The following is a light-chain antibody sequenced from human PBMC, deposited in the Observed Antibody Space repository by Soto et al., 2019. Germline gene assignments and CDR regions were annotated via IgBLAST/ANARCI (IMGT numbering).Light chain of an antibody. CDR3: QQYTEWPPWT. V-gene: IGKV1-9*01. Sequence: DIQLTQSPSFLSASVGDRVTMTCRVSQGTSSYIAWSQQKPGKAPKLLIYAASTLQSGVPSRFSGSGSGTEFTLTISSLQSEDFAIYYCQQYTEWPPWTFGQGTKVDIK. CDR2: AAS. J-gene: IGKJ1*01. CDR1: QGTSSY.